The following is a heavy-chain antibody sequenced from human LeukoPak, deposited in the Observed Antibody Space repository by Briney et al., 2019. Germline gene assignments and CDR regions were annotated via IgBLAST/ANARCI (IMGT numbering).Heavy chain of an antibody. V-gene: IGHV3-23*01. D-gene: IGHD3-10*01. Sequence: GGSLRLSCAASGFTFSSYAMSWVRQAPGKGLEWVSAISGSGGSTYYADSVKGRFTISRDNSKNTLYLQMNSLRAEDTAVYYCARSKPTTLGLYYYSSGSYSPFDYWGQGTLVTVSS. CDR1: GFTFSSYA. CDR3: ARSKPTTLGLYYYSSGSYSPFDY. J-gene: IGHJ4*02. CDR2: ISGSGGST.